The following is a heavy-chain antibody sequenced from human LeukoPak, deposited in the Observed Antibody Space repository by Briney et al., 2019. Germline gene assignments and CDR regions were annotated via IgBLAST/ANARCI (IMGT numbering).Heavy chain of an antibody. Sequence: GRSLRLSCAASGFTFSSYAMHWVRQAPGKGLEWVAVISYDGSNKYYADSVKGRFTISRDNSKNTLYLQMNSLRAEDTAVYYCVRSGAAPGDYWGQGTLVTVSS. D-gene: IGHD6-13*01. V-gene: IGHV3-30-3*01. CDR3: VRSGAAPGDY. CDR1: GFTFSSYA. CDR2: ISYDGSNK. J-gene: IGHJ4*02.